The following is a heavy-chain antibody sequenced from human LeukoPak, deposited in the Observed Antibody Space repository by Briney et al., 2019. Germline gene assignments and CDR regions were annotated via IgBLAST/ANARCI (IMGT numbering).Heavy chain of an antibody. CDR2: ISSSGSTI. V-gene: IGHV3-11*04. CDR3: ARDTQKSGRSKSRFDY. D-gene: IGHD3-3*01. CDR1: GFTFSDYY. Sequence: PGGSLRLSCAASGFTFSDYYMSWIRQAPGKGLEWVSYISSSGSTIYYADSVKGRFTISRDNAKNSLYLQMNSLRAEDTAVYYCARDTQKSGRSKSRFDYWGQGTLVTVSS. J-gene: IGHJ4*02.